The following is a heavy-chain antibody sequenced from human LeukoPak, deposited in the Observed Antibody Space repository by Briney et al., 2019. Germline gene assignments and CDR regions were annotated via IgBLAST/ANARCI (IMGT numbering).Heavy chain of an antibody. CDR3: ARDYSSGWYSVDY. CDR1: GYTFTSYD. V-gene: IGHV1-18*01. Sequence: RASVRVSCKASGYTFTSYDINWVRQAPGQGLKGMGGIRSDNGKTNYAKKLQGRVTLTTDTTTSTAYMELRSLRSDDTAIYYCARDYSSGWYSVDYWGQGTLITVSS. D-gene: IGHD6-19*01. J-gene: IGHJ4*02. CDR2: IRSDNGKT.